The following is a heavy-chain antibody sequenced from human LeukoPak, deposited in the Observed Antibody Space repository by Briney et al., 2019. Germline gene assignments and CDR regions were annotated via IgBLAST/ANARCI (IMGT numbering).Heavy chain of an antibody. Sequence: SVKVSCKASGGTFISYDISWVRHPPGQGLEWMGGVIPISGTANYAQKFQGRVTITADKSTSTAYMELSSLRSEDTAVYYCARDFPAYCGGDCYLALQHWGQGTLVTVSS. V-gene: IGHV1-69*06. J-gene: IGHJ1*01. CDR3: ARDFPAYCGGDCYLALQH. CDR2: VIPISGTA. CDR1: GGTFISYD. D-gene: IGHD2-21*02.